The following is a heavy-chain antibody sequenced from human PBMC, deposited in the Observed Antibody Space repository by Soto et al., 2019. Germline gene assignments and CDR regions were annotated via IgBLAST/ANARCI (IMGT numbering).Heavy chain of an antibody. V-gene: IGHV3-66*01. CDR2: IYRDGSR. Sequence: EVHLVESGGDLVQPGGSLRLSCAASGFTVSSNHMSWVRQAPGKGLEWVSVIYRDGSRYYADSVKARFTISRDISRNTLFLQMDSLRVEDTAMYFCVRDEGNSHSSAAFYWGQGTRVTVSS. CDR3: VRDEGNSHSSAAFY. D-gene: IGHD6-6*01. J-gene: IGHJ4*02. CDR1: GFTVSSNH.